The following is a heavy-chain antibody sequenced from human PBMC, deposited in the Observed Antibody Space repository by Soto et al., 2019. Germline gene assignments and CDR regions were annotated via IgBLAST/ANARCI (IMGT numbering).Heavy chain of an antibody. D-gene: IGHD4-17*01. Sequence: ASVKVSCKASGGTFSSYTISWVRQAPGQGLEWMGRIIPILGIANYAQKFQGRVTITADKSTSTAYMELSSLRSEDTAVYYCARDLTDGDYSGDAFDIWGQGTMVTVSS. CDR1: GGTFSSYT. J-gene: IGHJ3*02. CDR2: IIPILGIA. V-gene: IGHV1-69*04. CDR3: ARDLTDGDYSGDAFDI.